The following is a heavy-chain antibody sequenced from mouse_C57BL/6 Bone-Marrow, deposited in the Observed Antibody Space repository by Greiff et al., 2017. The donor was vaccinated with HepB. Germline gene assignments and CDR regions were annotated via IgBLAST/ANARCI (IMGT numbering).Heavy chain of an antibody. V-gene: IGHV1-63*01. CDR1: GYTFTNYW. CDR2: IYPGGGYT. Sequence: VQLQQSGAELVRPGTSVKMSCKASGYTFTNYWIGWAKQRPGHGLEWIGDIYPGGGYTNYNEKFKGKATLTADKSSSTAYMQFSSLTSEDSAIYYCAILVYYAMDYWGQGTSVTVSS. J-gene: IGHJ4*01. CDR3: AILVYYAMDY.